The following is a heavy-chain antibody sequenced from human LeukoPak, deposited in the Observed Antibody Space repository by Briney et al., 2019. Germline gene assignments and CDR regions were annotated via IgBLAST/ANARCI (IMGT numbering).Heavy chain of an antibody. J-gene: IGHJ3*02. V-gene: IGHV1-8*01. CDR2: MNPKTGNT. CDR3: AQTIFGVVTRDFDI. CDR1: GYTFTNFD. D-gene: IGHD3-3*01. Sequence: GASVKVSCKASGYTFTNFDINWVRQATGQGLEWMGWMNPKTGNTGSAQKLQGRVTITGNTSISTAYMELSSLRSEDTAVYYCAQTIFGVVTRDFDIWGQGTMVTVSS.